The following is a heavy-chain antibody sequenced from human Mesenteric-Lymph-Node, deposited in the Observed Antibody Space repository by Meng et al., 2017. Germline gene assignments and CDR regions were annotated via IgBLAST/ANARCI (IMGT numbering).Heavy chain of an antibody. D-gene: IGHD3-22*01. CDR3: ARTHFYDSSNYGFDY. J-gene: IGHJ4*02. Sequence: QWRLQTAVAGPVWCSGPLSFTLGVSGLSRSGYIRCTWVRQPPGKGLEWIGDIDDSGSTYYNPSLKSRVTISVDTSKNQFSLKLSSVTAADTAVYYCARTHFYDSSNYGFDYWGQGTLVTVSS. CDR1: GLSRSGYIR. V-gene: IGHV4-4*02. CDR2: IDDSGST.